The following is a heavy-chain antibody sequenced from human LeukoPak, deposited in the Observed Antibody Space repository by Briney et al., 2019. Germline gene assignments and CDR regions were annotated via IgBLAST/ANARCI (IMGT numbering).Heavy chain of an antibody. Sequence: SETLSLTCTVSGGSISSGSYYWSWIRQPAGEGLEWIGRIYSSRSIYNPSLKSRVTMSVDTSKNQFSLKLSSVTAADTAVYYCARAAGRDTTSGLDFDYWGQGILVTVSS. J-gene: IGHJ4*02. CDR2: IYSSRS. D-gene: IGHD1-26*01. CDR3: ARAAGRDTTSGLDFDY. V-gene: IGHV4-61*02. CDR1: GGSISSGSYY.